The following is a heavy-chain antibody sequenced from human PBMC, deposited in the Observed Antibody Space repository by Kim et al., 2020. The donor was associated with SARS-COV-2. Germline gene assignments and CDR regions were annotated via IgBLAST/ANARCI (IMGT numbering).Heavy chain of an antibody. J-gene: IGHJ6*02. D-gene: IGHD4-4*01. Sequence: SETLSLTCAVYGGSFSGYYWSWIRQPPGKGLEWIGEINHSGSTNYNPSLKSRVTISVDTSKNQFSLKLSSVTAADTAVYYCGRGGNSGYYYYYYGMDVWGQGTTVTVSS. CDR1: GGSFSGYY. CDR3: GRGGNSGYYYYYYGMDV. CDR2: INHSGST. V-gene: IGHV4-34*01.